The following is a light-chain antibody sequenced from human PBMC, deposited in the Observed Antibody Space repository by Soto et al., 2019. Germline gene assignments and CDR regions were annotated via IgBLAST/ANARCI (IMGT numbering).Light chain of an antibody. CDR3: QQYYTPPYT. J-gene: IGKJ2*01. V-gene: IGKV4-1*01. CDR2: WAS. Sequence: DIVMTQSPDSLAVSLSERATINCKSSQSVLYSSNNKNYLTWYQQKPGQPPRLLIYWASTRDSGVPDRFSGSGSGTDFTLTISSLQAEDVAVYYCQQYYTPPYTFGQGNKLEIK. CDR1: QSVLYSSNNKNY.